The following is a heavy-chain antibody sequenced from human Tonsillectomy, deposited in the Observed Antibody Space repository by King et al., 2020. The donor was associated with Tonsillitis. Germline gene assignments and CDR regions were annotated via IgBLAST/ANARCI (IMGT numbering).Heavy chain of an antibody. CDR3: ARXXLXAXXGTFDY. V-gene: IGHV3-21*01. CDR2: ISSSSSYI. D-gene: IGHD1-26*01. Sequence: VQLVESGGGLVKPGGSLRLSCAASGFTFSRYSMNWVRQAPGKGLEWVSSISSSSSYIYYADSVKGRFTISRDNAKNSLYLQMNSLXAEDTDESYCARXXLXAXXGTFDYWXQGTXVTVSS. CDR1: GFTFSRYS. J-gene: IGHJ4*02.